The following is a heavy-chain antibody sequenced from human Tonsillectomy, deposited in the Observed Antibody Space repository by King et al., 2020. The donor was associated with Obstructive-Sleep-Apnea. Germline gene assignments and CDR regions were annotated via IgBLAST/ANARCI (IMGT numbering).Heavy chain of an antibody. V-gene: IGHV3-7*01. CDR2: IKQDGTET. CDR1: GFTFSTYW. D-gene: IGHD1-26*01. Sequence: DVQLVESGGGLVQPGGSLRLSCAASGFTFSTYWMTWVRQAPGKGLEWVANIKQDGTETYYVDSVKGRFTISRDNAKSSLYLQMNSLRAEDTAVYYCARDKLMNSYTGSYFPYWGQGTLVTASS. CDR3: ARDKLMNSYTGSYFPY. J-gene: IGHJ4*02.